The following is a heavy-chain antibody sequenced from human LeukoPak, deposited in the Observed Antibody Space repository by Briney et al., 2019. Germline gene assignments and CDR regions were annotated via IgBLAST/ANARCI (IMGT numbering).Heavy chain of an antibody. D-gene: IGHD2-15*01. Sequence: ASVKVSCKASGYTFTSYSMHWVRQAPGQRLEWMGWINAGNGNTKYSQKFQGRVTITRDTSASTAYMELSSLRSEDTAVYYCARQLWCGGSCKQLDYWGQGTLVTVSS. CDR1: GYTFTSYS. CDR2: INAGNGNT. V-gene: IGHV1-3*01. J-gene: IGHJ4*02. CDR3: ARQLWCGGSCKQLDY.